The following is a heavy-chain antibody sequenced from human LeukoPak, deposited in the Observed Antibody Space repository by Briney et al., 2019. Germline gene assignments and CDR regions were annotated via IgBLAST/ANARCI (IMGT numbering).Heavy chain of an antibody. J-gene: IGHJ4*02. CDR3: VSRGCTANACFVSSFNCFDH. D-gene: IGHD2-8*02. CDR2: INQDGSEK. CDR1: GLTFSRYW. V-gene: IGHV3-7*03. Sequence: AGGSLRLSCAASGLTFSRYWLTWVRQAPGKGLEWVANINQDGSEKNYVDSVKGRFTISRDNAKSSLYLQMSSLRDEDTAVYHCVSRGCTANACFVSSFNCFDHWGQGFLVTVSS.